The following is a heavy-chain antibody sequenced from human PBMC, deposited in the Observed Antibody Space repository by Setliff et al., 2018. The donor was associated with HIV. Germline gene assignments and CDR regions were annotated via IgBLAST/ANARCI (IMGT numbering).Heavy chain of an antibody. V-gene: IGHV3-21*01. CDR1: GFTFGDYT. CDR3: ARAPYHHDGSGFKPWAYAFDI. CDR2: ISSSRNYR. J-gene: IGHJ3*02. D-gene: IGHD3-22*01. Sequence: GGSLRLSCAASGFTFGDYTMNWVRQAPGKGLEWVSCISSSRNYRHYADSVKGRFTISRDNAKNSLYLEMNSLRAEDTAVYYCARAPYHHDGSGFKPWAYAFDIWGQGTMVTGSS.